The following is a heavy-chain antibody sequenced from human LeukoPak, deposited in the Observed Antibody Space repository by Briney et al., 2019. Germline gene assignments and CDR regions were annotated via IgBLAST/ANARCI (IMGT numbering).Heavy chain of an antibody. J-gene: IGHJ4*02. Sequence: ASVKVSCKASGYTFTGYGISWVRQAPGQGLEWMGWISAYNGNTNYAQKLQGRVTMTSDTSTSTAYMELRSLRSDDTAVYYCARDNWNYPFDYWGQGTLVTVSS. D-gene: IGHD1-7*01. CDR2: ISAYNGNT. CDR1: GYTFTGYG. V-gene: IGHV1-18*01. CDR3: ARDNWNYPFDY.